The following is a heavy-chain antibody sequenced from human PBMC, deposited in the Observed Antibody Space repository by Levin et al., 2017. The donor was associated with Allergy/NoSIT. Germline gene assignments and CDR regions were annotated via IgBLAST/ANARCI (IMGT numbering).Heavy chain of an antibody. CDR1: GGSISSSY. V-gene: IGHV4-59*01. CDR3: ARVGAAAGYYFDY. D-gene: IGHD6-13*01. Sequence: SQTLSLPCTVSGGSISSSYWSWIRQPPGKGLEWIGYIYYSGSTNYNPSLKSRVTISVDTSRNQFSLKLSSVTAADTAVYYCARVGAAAGYYFDYWGQGTLVTVSS. J-gene: IGHJ4*02. CDR2: IYYSGST.